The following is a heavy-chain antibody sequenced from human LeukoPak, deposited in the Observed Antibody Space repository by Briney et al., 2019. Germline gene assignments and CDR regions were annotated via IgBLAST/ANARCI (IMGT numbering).Heavy chain of an antibody. CDR2: IYYSGST. J-gene: IGHJ4*02. CDR1: GGSFSGYY. Sequence: SETLSLTCAVYGGSFSGYYWSWIRQPPGKGLEWIGYIYYSGSTNYNPSLKSRVTISVDTSKNQFSLKLSSVTAADTAVYYCARQDSSGYYFYFDYWGQGTLVTVSS. D-gene: IGHD3-22*01. V-gene: IGHV4-59*01. CDR3: ARQDSSGYYFYFDY.